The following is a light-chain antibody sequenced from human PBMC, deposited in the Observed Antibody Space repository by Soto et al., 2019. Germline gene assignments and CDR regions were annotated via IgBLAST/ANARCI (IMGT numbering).Light chain of an antibody. CDR1: NSDVGGYNY. Sequence: QSALTQPRSVSGSPGQSLTISCTGTNSDVGGYNYVSWYQQYPGKAPKLMIYDVTKRPSGVPDRFSGSKSGNTASLTISGLQADDEADYYCCSYAGSYTWVFGGGTKLTVL. J-gene: IGLJ3*02. CDR2: DVT. CDR3: CSYAGSYTWV. V-gene: IGLV2-11*01.